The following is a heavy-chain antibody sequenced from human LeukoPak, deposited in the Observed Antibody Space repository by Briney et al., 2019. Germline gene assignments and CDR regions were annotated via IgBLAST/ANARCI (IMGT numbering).Heavy chain of an antibody. D-gene: IGHD3-3*01. CDR3: ARGRTAYYDFWSGYLHAFDI. J-gene: IGHJ3*02. Sequence: SETLSLTCTVSVGSISIYYWSWIRQPPGKGLEWSGYIYYSGSTNYNPSLKRRVTISVDTYKNQFSLTLSSVTAADTAVYYCARGRTAYYDFWSGYLHAFDIWGQGTMVTVSS. CDR2: IYYSGST. CDR1: VGSISIYY. V-gene: IGHV4-59*01.